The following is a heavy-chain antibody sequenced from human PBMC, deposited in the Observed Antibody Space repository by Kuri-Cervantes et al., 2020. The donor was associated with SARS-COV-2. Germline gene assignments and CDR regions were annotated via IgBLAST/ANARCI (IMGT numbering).Heavy chain of an antibody. V-gene: IGHV3-48*02. CDR2: ISSSSSTI. Sequence: ETLSLTCAASGFTFIIYNMNWVRQAPGKGLEWISYISSSSSTIYYADSVKGRFTTSRDNAKNSLYLQMNSLRDEDTAVYYCARANWGSGDAFDIWGQGTMVTVSS. CDR3: ARANWGSGDAFDI. D-gene: IGHD7-27*01. CDR1: GFTFIIYN. J-gene: IGHJ3*02.